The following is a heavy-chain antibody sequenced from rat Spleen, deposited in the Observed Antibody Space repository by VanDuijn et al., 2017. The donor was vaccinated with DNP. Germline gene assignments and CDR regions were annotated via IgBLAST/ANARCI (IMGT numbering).Heavy chain of an antibody. CDR2: INKDSSPI. Sequence: EVKLVESGGGLVQPGRSLKLSCAASGFNFNDYWMGWVRQAPGKGLEWIGQINKDSSPINYIPSLKEKITISRDNAHNTLYLQMSQLGSEDTAIYYCARRGYNYADYFDYWGQGVMVTVSS. D-gene: IGHD1-5*01. CDR3: ARRGYNYADYFDY. V-gene: IGHV4-2*01. J-gene: IGHJ2*01. CDR1: GFNFNDYW.